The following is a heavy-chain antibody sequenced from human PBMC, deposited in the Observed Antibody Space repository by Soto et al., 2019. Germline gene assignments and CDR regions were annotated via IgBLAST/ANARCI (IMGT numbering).Heavy chain of an antibody. CDR3: ARSVDP. V-gene: IGHV4-31*03. Sequence: PSETLSLTCTVSGGSISSGVYYWSWIRQHPGKGLEWIGYIFYSGTTYYNPSLKSRVTISVDTSKNQFSLKLNSVTAADTAVYYCARSVDPWGQGTLVTAPQ. J-gene: IGHJ5*02. CDR1: GGSISSGVYY. CDR2: IFYSGTT.